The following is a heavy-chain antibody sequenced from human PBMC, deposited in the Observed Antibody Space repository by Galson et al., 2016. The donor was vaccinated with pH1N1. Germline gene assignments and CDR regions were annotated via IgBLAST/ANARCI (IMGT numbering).Heavy chain of an antibody. Sequence: SVKVSCKASGGTFNSHSFNWVRQTAGQGLEWMGGVIPLFGTTHYAQMFQGRVTVIADDSSTTVYMELKNLRPEDTAVYYCVTKTLTNEDRNCFEYGMDVWGQGTTVAVSS. CDR3: VTKTLTNEDRNCFEYGMDV. CDR2: VIPLFGTT. J-gene: IGHJ6*02. CDR1: GGTFNSHS. D-gene: IGHD2-8*01. V-gene: IGHV1-69*13.